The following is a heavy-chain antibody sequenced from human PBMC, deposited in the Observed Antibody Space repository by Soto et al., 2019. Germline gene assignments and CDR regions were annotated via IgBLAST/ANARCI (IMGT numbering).Heavy chain of an antibody. CDR1: GYSISSGYY. CDR3: ARDGYGSTGY. V-gene: IGHV4-38-2*02. D-gene: IGHD6-13*01. J-gene: IGHJ4*02. CDR2: IYHSGST. Sequence: SETLSLTCAVSGYSISSGYYWGWIRQPPGKGLEWIGSIYHSGSTYHNPSLKSRVTISVDTSKNQFSLKLSSVTAADTAVYYCARDGYGSTGYWGQGTLVTVSS.